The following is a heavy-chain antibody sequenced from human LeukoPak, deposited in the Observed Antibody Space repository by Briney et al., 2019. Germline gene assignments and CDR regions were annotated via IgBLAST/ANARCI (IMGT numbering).Heavy chain of an antibody. CDR1: GGSFSGYY. D-gene: IGHD3-9*01. V-gene: IGHV4-59*01. CDR3: ARGGEYFDWLLPNPIYYFDY. J-gene: IGHJ4*02. Sequence: SETLSLTCAVYGGSFSGYYWSWIRQPPGKGLEWIGYIYYSGSTNYNPSLKSRVTISVDTSKNQFSLKLSSVTAADTAVYYCARGGEYFDWLLPNPIYYFDYWGQGTLVTVSS. CDR2: IYYSGST.